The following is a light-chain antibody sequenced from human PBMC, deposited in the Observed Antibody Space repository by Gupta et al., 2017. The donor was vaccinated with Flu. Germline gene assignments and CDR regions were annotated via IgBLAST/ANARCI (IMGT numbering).Light chain of an antibody. CDR1: TPDIGAGYD. V-gene: IGLV1-40*01. CDR3: QSYDSRLSGSV. CDR2: GNN. Sequence: SALTQPPSVSGAPGQRLTISCTGSTPDIGAGYDVHWYQQVPGTAPKLLIYGNNNRPSGVPDRFSGSKSGTSASLAITGLQAEDEADYYCQSYDSRLSGSVFGGGTRVTVL. J-gene: IGLJ3*02.